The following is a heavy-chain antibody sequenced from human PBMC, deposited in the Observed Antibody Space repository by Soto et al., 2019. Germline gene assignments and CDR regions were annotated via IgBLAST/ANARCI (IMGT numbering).Heavy chain of an antibody. V-gene: IGHV4-31*03. J-gene: IGHJ4*02. CDR2: TYYSGST. CDR1: GGSISSGGYY. Sequence: QVQLQESGPGLVKPSQTLSLTCTVSGGSISSGGYYWSWIRQHPGKGLEWIGYTYYSGSTYYNPSLKSRVTIXVXTXXNQFSLKLSSVTAADTAVYYCAREGGIVGATAADYWGQGTLGTVSS. D-gene: IGHD1-26*01. CDR3: AREGGIVGATAADY.